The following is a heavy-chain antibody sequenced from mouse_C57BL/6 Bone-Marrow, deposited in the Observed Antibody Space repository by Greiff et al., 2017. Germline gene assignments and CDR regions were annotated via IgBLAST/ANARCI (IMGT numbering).Heavy chain of an antibody. J-gene: IGHJ3*01. CDR3: ARGYDGAY. V-gene: IGHV1-81*01. CDR1: GYTFTSYG. Sequence: VKVVESGAELARPGASVKLSCKASGYTFTSYGISWVKQRTGQGLEWIGEIYPRSGNTYYNEKFKGKATLTADKSSSTAYMELRSLTSEDSAVYFCARGYDGAYWGQGTLVTVSA. D-gene: IGHD2-3*01. CDR2: IYPRSGNT.